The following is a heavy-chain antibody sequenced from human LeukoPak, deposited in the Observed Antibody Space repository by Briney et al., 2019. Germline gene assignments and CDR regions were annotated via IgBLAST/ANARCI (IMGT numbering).Heavy chain of an antibody. V-gene: IGHV4-28*01. J-gene: IGHJ5*02. CDR1: GYSITSSSW. CDR2: IYHSGTT. CDR3: ARHSAASGSYQPNWFDP. D-gene: IGHD3-10*01. Sequence: SDTLSLTCAVSGYSITSSSWWGWIRQPPGKGLEWIGYIYHSGTTYYNPSLQSRVTMSVDTSKNQFSLKLSSVTAVDTAVYYCARHSAASGSYQPNWFDPWGQGTLVTVSS.